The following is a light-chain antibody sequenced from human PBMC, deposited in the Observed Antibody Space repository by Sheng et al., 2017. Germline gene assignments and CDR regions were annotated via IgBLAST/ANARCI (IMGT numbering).Light chain of an antibody. CDR2: GAS. CDR1: QSVSSSY. V-gene: IGKV3-20*01. CDR3: QQYGTSPPGT. J-gene: IGKJ4*01. Sequence: ENVLTQSPGTLSLSPGERATLSCRASQSVSSSYLAWYQQKPGQAPRLLIYGASSRATGIPDRFSGSGSGTDFTLTISRLEPEDFAVYYCQQYGTSPPGTFGGGTKVEIK.